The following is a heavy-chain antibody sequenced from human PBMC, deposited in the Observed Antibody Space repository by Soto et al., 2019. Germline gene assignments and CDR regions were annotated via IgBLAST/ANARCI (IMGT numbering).Heavy chain of an antibody. CDR1: SVSIISSNW. CDR3: ARYRPAYSSDD. D-gene: IGHD3-16*02. CDR2: IYHSGST. J-gene: IGHJ4*02. V-gene: IGHV4-4*02. Sequence: PSETLSLTCAVSSVSIISSNWWSLVRHPPGKGLEWIGEIYHSGSTNYNPSLKSRVTISVDKSKNQFSLTLSSVTAADTAVYYCARYRPAYSSDDWGPGPLLTVSS.